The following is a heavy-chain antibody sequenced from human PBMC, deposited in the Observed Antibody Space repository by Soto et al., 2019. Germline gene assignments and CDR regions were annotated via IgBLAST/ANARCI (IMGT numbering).Heavy chain of an antibody. V-gene: IGHV3-53*04. Sequence: EVQLVESRGGLVQPGGSLRLSCAASGFNVSSNYMSWVRQAPGKGLVRVSVIYSGGSTYYADSERGRFTIARHNSKNTLYFQMISLSAEDTAVYYCAGKRLGYWGQGTLVNVSS. CDR1: GFNVSSNY. CDR2: IYSGGST. J-gene: IGHJ4*02. CDR3: AGKRLGY.